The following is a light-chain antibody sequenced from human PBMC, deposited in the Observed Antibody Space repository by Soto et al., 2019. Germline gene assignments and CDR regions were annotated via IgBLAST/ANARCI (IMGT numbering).Light chain of an antibody. Sequence: EIVLTQSPGTLYLSPGETATLSCRASQSVSSAYLAWYQQIPGQAPRLLIYGVSSRATGIPDRFSGSGSGTDFTLTISGLEPEDFAVYYCQQSGSSFYTFGQGTKLEIK. CDR2: GVS. CDR3: QQSGSSFYT. J-gene: IGKJ2*01. V-gene: IGKV3-20*01. CDR1: QSVSSAY.